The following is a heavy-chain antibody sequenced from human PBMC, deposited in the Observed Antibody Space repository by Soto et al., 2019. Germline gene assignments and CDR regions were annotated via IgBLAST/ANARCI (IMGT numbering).Heavy chain of an antibody. CDR2: IYYSGST. V-gene: IGHV4-39*01. J-gene: IGHJ6*02. D-gene: IGHD3-10*01. CDR1: GGSISSSSYY. Sequence: SETLSLTCTVSGGSISSSSYYWGWIRQPPGKGLEWIGSIYYSGSTYYNPSLKSRVTISVDTSKNQFSLKLSSVTAADTAVYYCARHDYYGSGSYYQHYYYYGMDVWGQGTTVTVSS. CDR3: ARHDYYGSGSYYQHYYYYGMDV.